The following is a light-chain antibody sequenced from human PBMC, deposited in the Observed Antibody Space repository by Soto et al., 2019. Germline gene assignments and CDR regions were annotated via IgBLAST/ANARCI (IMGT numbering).Light chain of an antibody. J-gene: IGKJ1*01. CDR3: QHYGSYSEA. V-gene: IGKV1-5*03. CDR2: KAS. CDR1: QTISSW. Sequence: DIQMTQSPSTLSGSVGDRVTITCRASQTISSWLAWYQQKPGKAPKLLIYKASTLTSGVPSRFSGSGSGTEFTLTISSLQPDDFAIYYCQHYGSYSEAFGQGTKVELK.